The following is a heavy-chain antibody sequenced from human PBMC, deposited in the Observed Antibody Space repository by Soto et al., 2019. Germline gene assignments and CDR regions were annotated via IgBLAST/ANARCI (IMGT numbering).Heavy chain of an antibody. V-gene: IGHV1-69*06. D-gene: IGHD1-7*01. CDR3: ARGTGTTAIYYYGMDV. Sequence: WASVKVSCKASGGTFSSYAISWVRQAPGQGLEWMGGIIPTFGTANYAQKFQGRVTITADKSTSTAYMELSSLRSEDTAVYYCARGTGTTAIYYYGMDVWGQGTTVTVSS. CDR2: IIPTFGTA. CDR1: GGTFSSYA. J-gene: IGHJ6*02.